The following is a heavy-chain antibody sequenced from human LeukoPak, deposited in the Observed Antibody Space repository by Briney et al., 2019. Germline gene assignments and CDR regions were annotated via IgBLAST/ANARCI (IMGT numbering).Heavy chain of an antibody. CDR3: ARSYCSGGSCYSYYYYYMDV. CDR2: LFSNDEK. J-gene: IGHJ6*03. V-gene: IGHV2-26*01. Sequence: SGPTVVNPTETRTLTCTVSGFSLSSARMGVGWIRQPPGKALEWLAHLFSNDEKSYSTSLKSRLTISKDTSKSQVVLTMTNMDPVDTATYYCARSYCSGGSCYSYYYYYMDVWGKGTTVTVSS. CDR1: GFSLSSARMG. D-gene: IGHD2-15*01.